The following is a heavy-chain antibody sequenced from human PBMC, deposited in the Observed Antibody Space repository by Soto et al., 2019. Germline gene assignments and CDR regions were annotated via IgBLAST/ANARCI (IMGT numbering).Heavy chain of an antibody. V-gene: IGHV5-51*01. CDR2: IYPGDSDT. D-gene: IGHD5-18*01. CDR3: AIRDTMVTFNY. Sequence: GESLKISCKGSGYRFTNYWIGWVRQMPGKGLEWMGIIYPGDSDTRYNPSFQGHVTISADKSISTAYLQWSSLKASDSAMSYCAIRDTMVTFNYWGQGTLVTVSS. J-gene: IGHJ4*02. CDR1: GYRFTNYW.